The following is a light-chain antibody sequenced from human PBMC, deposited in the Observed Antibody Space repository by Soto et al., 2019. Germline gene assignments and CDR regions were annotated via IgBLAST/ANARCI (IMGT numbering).Light chain of an antibody. CDR3: SSYTSSSTLV. Sequence: QSALTQPASVPGSPGQSITISCTGTSSDVGGYNYVSWYQQHPGKAPKLMIYEVSNRPSGVSNRFSGSKSGNTASLTISGLQAEAEADYYCSSYTSSSTLVFGTGTKVTVL. CDR1: SSDVGGYNY. V-gene: IGLV2-14*01. J-gene: IGLJ1*01. CDR2: EVS.